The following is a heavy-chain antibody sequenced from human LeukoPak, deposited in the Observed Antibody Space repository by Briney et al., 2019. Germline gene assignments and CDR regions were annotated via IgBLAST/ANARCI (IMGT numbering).Heavy chain of an antibody. CDR2: IYHSGST. Sequence: SETLSLTCTVSGGSISSYYWSWIRQPPGKGLEWIGYIYHSGSTNYNPSLKSRVTISVDTSKNQFSLKLSSVTAADTAVYYCARVPADHYYDSSGYHDAFDIWGQGTMVTVSS. D-gene: IGHD3-22*01. V-gene: IGHV4-59*01. J-gene: IGHJ3*02. CDR3: ARVPADHYYDSSGYHDAFDI. CDR1: GGSISSYY.